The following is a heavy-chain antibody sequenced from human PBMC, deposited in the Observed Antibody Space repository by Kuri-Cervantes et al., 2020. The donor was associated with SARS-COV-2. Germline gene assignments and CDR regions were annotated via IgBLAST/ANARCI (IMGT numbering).Heavy chain of an antibody. J-gene: IGHJ6*02. CDR2: ISGSGGST. V-gene: IGHV3-23*01. D-gene: IGHD4-17*01. Sequence: GESLKISCAASGFTFSSYAMSWVRQAPGKGLEWVSAISGSGGSTYYADSVKGRFTISRDNSKNTLYLQMNSLRAEDTAVYYCAKDRGLTTDYYYYGMDVWGQGTMVTVSS. CDR3: AKDRGLTTDYYYYGMDV. CDR1: GFTFSSYA.